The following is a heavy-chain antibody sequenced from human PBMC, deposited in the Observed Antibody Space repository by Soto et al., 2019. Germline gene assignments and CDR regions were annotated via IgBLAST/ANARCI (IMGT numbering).Heavy chain of an antibody. CDR2: IYYSGST. CDR1: GGSSSSYS. CDR3: ASVRGARHNYDILTGSYYFDY. J-gene: IGHJ4*02. Sequence: SETLSLTYTVSGGSSSSYSWSWIRQPPGKGLEWIGYIYYSGSTNYNPSLKSRVTISVDTSKNQFSLKLSSVTAADTAVYYCASVRGARHNYDILTGSYYFDYWRQRTLVTVSS. D-gene: IGHD3-9*01. V-gene: IGHV4-59*01.